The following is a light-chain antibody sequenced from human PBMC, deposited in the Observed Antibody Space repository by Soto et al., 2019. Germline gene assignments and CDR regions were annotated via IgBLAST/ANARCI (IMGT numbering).Light chain of an antibody. J-gene: IGLJ1*01. CDR2: EVT. CDR1: NSDVGGYNF. V-gene: IGLV2-8*01. CDR3: SSYAGSNNRFV. Sequence: QSALTQPPSASGSPGQSVTISFTGTNSDVGGYNFVSWYQQHPGTSPKLIIYEVTKRPSGVPDRFSGSKSGSTDSLTVSGLQAEDEADYYCSSYAGSNNRFVFGTGTKLTGL.